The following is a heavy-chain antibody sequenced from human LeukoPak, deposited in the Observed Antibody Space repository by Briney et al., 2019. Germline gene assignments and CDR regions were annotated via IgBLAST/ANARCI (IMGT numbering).Heavy chain of an antibody. CDR1: GYFLTCYW. V-gene: IGHV5-51*01. D-gene: IGHD4-23*01. J-gene: IGHJ4*02. CDR3: ARNGGNFIIDY. Sequence: ESLKISCQGSGYFLTCYWIAWERQVPGKGPEVMGIIVPTASDTRYSASLQGQVTISADKSINTAYLQWSRLKASDTAMYYCARNGGNFIIDYWGQGTLVTVSS. CDR2: IVPTASDT.